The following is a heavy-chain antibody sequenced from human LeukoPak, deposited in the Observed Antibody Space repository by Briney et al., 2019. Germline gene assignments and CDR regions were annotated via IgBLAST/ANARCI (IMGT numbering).Heavy chain of an antibody. CDR3: ARPTITNDSSGSYTAFDI. CDR2: IYPGDSDT. J-gene: IGHJ3*02. V-gene: IGHV5-51*01. D-gene: IGHD3-22*01. CDR1: GYSFTRHW. Sequence: GESLRISCKGSGYSFTRHWIGWVRQMPGKGLEWMGIIYPGDSDTRYSPSFQGQVTISAGKSISTAYLQWSSLKASDTAMYYCARPTITNDSSGSYTAFDIWGQGTMVTVSS.